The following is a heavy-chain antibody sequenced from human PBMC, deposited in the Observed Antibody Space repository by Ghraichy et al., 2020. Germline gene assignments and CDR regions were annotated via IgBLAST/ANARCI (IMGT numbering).Heavy chain of an antibody. CDR2: ISAYNGNT. Sequence: ASVKVSCKASGYTFTSYGISWVRQAPGQGLEWMGWISAYNGNTNYAQKLQGRVTMTTDTSTSTAYMELRSLRSDDTAVYYCARDKNCSGGSCYRFDPWGQGTLVTVSS. J-gene: IGHJ5*02. V-gene: IGHV1-18*01. D-gene: IGHD2-15*01. CDR1: GYTFTSYG. CDR3: ARDKNCSGGSCYRFDP.